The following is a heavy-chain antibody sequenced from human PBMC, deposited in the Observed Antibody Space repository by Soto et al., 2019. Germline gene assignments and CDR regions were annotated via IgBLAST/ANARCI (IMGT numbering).Heavy chain of an antibody. J-gene: IGHJ4*02. V-gene: IGHV4-34*01. D-gene: IGHD3-22*01. CDR1: GGSFSGYY. CDR2: INHSGST. CDR3: ASPYYYDSSGYYHYDY. Sequence: SETLSLTCAVYGGSFSGYYWSWIRQPPGKGLEWIGEINHSGSTNYNPSLKSRVTISVDTSKNQFSLKLSSVTAADTAVYYCASPYYYDSSGYYHYDYWGQGTLVT.